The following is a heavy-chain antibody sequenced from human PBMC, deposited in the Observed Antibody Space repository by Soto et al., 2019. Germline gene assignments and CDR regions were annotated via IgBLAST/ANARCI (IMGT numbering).Heavy chain of an antibody. V-gene: IGHV6-1*01. CDR2: AYYRSKWFD. J-gene: IGHJ6*02. Sequence: SQTLSLTCAISGDSVSSDSAAWNWIRQSPSRGLEWLGRAYYRSKWFDDYALSVKSRITITPDTSRNQLSLQLNSVTPEDTAVNYCARVRYCRGGSCYYGMDVWGQGTTVTVS. CDR1: GDSVSSDSAA. D-gene: IGHD2-15*01. CDR3: ARVRYCRGGSCYYGMDV.